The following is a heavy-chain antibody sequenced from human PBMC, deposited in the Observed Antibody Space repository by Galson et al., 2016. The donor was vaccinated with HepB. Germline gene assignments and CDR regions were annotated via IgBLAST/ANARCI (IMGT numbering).Heavy chain of an antibody. CDR1: GFTFTSYA. Sequence: SLRLSCAASGFTFTSYAMSWVRQAPGKGLEWVGRIGNKANSYITEYAASVKGRFTISRDDSENSLYLQMNSLKTEDTAVYYCATGATGTTNYWGRGTLVTVSS. CDR2: IGNKANSYIT. J-gene: IGHJ4*02. D-gene: IGHD1-1*01. CDR3: ATGATGTTNY. V-gene: IGHV3-72*01.